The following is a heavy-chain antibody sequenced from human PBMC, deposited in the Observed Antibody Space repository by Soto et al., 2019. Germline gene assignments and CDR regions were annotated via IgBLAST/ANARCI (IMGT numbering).Heavy chain of an antibody. J-gene: IGHJ3*02. CDR1: GGTFSSYA. D-gene: IGHD5-18*01. V-gene: IGHV1-69*12. CDR3: ARDRGDSYGVDAFDI. CDR2: IIPIFGTA. Sequence: QVQLVQSGAEVKKPGSSVKVSCKASGGTFSSYAISWVRQAPGQGLEWMGGIIPIFGTANYAQKFQGRVTIXXDXSXXTAYMELSSLRSEDTAVYYCARDRGDSYGVDAFDIWGQGTMVTVTS.